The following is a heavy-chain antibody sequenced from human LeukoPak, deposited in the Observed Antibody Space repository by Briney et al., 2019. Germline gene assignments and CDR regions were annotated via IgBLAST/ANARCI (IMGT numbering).Heavy chain of an antibody. CDR1: GGSFSGYY. Sequence: SETLSLICAVYGGSFSGYYWSWIRQPPGKGLEGIGEINHSGSTNYNPSLKSRVTISVDTSKNQFSLKLRSVTAADTAVYYCARSVKMYYYDSSGYYHFQHWGQGTLVTVSS. J-gene: IGHJ1*01. V-gene: IGHV4-34*01. CDR3: ARSVKMYYYDSSGYYHFQH. D-gene: IGHD3-22*01. CDR2: INHSGST.